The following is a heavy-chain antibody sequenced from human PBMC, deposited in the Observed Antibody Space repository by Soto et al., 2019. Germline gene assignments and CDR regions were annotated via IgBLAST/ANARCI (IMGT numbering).Heavy chain of an antibody. Sequence: SETLSLTCTVSGVSISSSIYYWRWMRQPPGKGLEWIGSIYYSGSTYYNPSLKSRVTISVDTSKNQFSLKLSSVTAADTAVYYCAKNIDSSGYLPDYFDYWGQGTLVTVSS. V-gene: IGHV4-39*01. CDR1: GVSISSSIYY. J-gene: IGHJ4*02. CDR2: IYYSGST. CDR3: AKNIDSSGYLPDYFDY. D-gene: IGHD3-22*01.